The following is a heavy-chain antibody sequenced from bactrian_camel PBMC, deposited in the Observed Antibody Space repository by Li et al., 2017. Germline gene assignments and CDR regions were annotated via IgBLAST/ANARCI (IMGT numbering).Heavy chain of an antibody. J-gene: IGHJ4*01. D-gene: IGHD3*01. V-gene: IGHV3S36*01. CDR1: GFRFDNYA. Sequence: VQLVESGGGLVQPGESLTLTCEASGFRFDNYAMAWLRQSAPGKGLERVATVYIGGRSNVVHDAVKGRSTASREDQKNQVYLQMNDLKVDDTAVYFCARGVLGDQGRGPGTQVTVS. CDR2: VYIGGRSN.